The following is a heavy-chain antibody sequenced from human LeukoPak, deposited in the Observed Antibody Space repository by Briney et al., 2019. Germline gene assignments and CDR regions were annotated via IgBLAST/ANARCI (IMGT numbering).Heavy chain of an antibody. CDR2: INHSGST. V-gene: IGHV4-34*01. CDR1: GGSFSGYY. CDR3: ARATSYSSSWPTDY. J-gene: IGHJ4*02. D-gene: IGHD6-13*01. Sequence: SETLSLTCAVYGGSFSGYYWSWIRQPPGKGLEWIGEINHSGSTNYNPSLKSRVTISVDTSKNQFSLKLSSVTAADTAVYYCARATSYSSSWPTDYWGQGTLVTVSS.